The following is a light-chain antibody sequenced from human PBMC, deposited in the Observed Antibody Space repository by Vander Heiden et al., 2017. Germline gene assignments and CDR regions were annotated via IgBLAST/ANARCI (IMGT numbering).Light chain of an antibody. V-gene: IGLV3-10*01. CDR3: YSTDSSGNHRV. Sequence: SYELTQPPSVSVSPGQTTRITGSGDALPKKYAYWYQQKSGRAPVLVIYEDSKRPSGIPERFSGSSSGTMATLTISGAQVEDEADDYCYSTDSSGNHRVFGGGTKLTVL. J-gene: IGLJ3*02. CDR1: ALPKKY. CDR2: EDS.